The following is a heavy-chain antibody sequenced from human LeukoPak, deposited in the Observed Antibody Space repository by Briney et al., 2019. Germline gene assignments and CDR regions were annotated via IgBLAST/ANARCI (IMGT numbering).Heavy chain of an antibody. Sequence: GGSLRLSCAASGFTFSNYVISWVRQAPGKGLQWVSGISGSGVTPYYPDSMKGRFTISRDNAKNSLYLQMNSLRAEDTAVYYCARGGGLRLKTLPDYWGQGTLVTVSS. V-gene: IGHV3-23*01. CDR3: ARGGGLRLKTLPDY. CDR2: ISGSGVTP. J-gene: IGHJ4*02. D-gene: IGHD5-12*01. CDR1: GFTFSNYV.